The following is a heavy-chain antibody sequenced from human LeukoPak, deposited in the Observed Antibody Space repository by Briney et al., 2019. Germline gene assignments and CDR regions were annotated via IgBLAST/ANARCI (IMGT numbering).Heavy chain of an antibody. J-gene: IGHJ4*02. CDR2: IRYDGSNK. Sequence: GGSLRLSCAASGFTFSSYGMHWVRQAPGKGLEGVAFIRYDGSNKYYADSVKGRFTISRDNSKNTLYLQMNSLRAEDTAVYYCAKDRSQLTAVAGTYTDYWGQGTLVTVSS. D-gene: IGHD6-19*01. V-gene: IGHV3-30*02. CDR1: GFTFSSYG. CDR3: AKDRSQLTAVAGTYTDY.